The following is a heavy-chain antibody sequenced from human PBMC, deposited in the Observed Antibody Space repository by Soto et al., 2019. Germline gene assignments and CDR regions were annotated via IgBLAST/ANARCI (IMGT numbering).Heavy chain of an antibody. J-gene: IGHJ3*02. V-gene: IGHV3-23*01. CDR1: GFTFSSYA. Sequence: PGGSLRLSCAASGFTFSSYAMSWVHQAPGNGLEWVAHISTSGATRYYADSVKGRFTISRDNSKNMLYLQMGSLRPDDTAMYYCVKALSARYNSGKAFDIWGQGTMVTVSS. CDR2: ISTSGATR. CDR3: VKALSARYNSGKAFDI. D-gene: IGHD2-2*02.